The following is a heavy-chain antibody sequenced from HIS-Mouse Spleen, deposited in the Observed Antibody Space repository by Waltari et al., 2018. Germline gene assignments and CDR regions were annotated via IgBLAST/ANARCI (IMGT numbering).Heavy chain of an antibody. D-gene: IGHD6-13*01. J-gene: IGHJ2*01. V-gene: IGHV4-39*07. CDR2: MYYSGRT. CDR1: GGSISRMRYY. CDR3: AREIPYSSSWYDWYFDL. Sequence: QLQLQESGPGLVKPSETLSLTCTVSGGSISRMRYYWGWIRQPPGKGREWIGSMYYSGRTYYNPSLKSRVTISVDTSKNQFSLKLSSVTAADTAVYYCAREIPYSSSWYDWYFDLWGRGTLVTVSS.